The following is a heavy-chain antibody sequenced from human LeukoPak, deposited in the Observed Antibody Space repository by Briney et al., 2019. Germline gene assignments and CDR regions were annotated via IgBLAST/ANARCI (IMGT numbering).Heavy chain of an antibody. J-gene: IGHJ4*02. Sequence: SGTLSLTCAVSGGSISSSNWWSWVRPPPGKGLEWIGEIYHSGSTNYNPSLKSRVTISVDKSKNQFSLKLSSVTAADTAVYYCARVYYDSSGYPFDYWGQGTLVTVSS. D-gene: IGHD3-22*01. CDR2: IYHSGST. CDR1: GGSISSSNW. CDR3: ARVYYDSSGYPFDY. V-gene: IGHV4-4*02.